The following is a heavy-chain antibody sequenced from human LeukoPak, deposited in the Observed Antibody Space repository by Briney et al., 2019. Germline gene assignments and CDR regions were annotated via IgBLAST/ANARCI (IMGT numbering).Heavy chain of an antibody. CDR3: ARGPRPPPEHLYDSSGNWVWYFDL. Sequence: GASVKVSCKASGGTFSSYAISWVRQAPGQGLEWMGGIIPIFGTANSAQKFQGRVTITADESTSAAYMELSSLRSEDTAVYYCARGPRPPPEHLYDSSGNWVWYFDLWGRGTLVTVSS. V-gene: IGHV1-69*01. CDR2: IIPIFGTA. D-gene: IGHD3-22*01. CDR1: GGTFSSYA. J-gene: IGHJ2*01.